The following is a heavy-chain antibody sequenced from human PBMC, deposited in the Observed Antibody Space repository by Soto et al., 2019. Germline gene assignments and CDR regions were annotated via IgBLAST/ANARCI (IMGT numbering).Heavy chain of an antibody. CDR2: ISSSSSYI. V-gene: IGHV3-21*01. CDR3: AREPPSDYYYYGMDV. CDR1: GFTFSSYS. Sequence: GGSLRLSCAASGFTFSSYSMNWVRQAPGKGLEWVSSISSSSSYIYYADSVKGRFTISRDNAKNSLYLQMNSLRAEDTAVYYCAREPPSDYYYYGMDVWGQGTTVTVS. J-gene: IGHJ6*02.